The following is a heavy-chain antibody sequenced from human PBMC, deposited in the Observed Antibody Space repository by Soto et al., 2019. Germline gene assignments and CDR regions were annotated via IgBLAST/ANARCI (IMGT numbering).Heavy chain of an antibody. V-gene: IGHV1-18*01. CDR3: SRVDPGETSPFDH. CDR2: ISAYNGNT. D-gene: IGHD3-10*01. Sequence: ASVKVSCKASGYTFTSYDISWVRQAPGQGLEWMGWISAYNGNTNYAQKLQGRVTMTTDTSTSTVYMELSSLRSEDTAVYYCSRVDPGETSPFDHWGQGTLVTVPQ. J-gene: IGHJ4*02. CDR1: GYTFTSYD.